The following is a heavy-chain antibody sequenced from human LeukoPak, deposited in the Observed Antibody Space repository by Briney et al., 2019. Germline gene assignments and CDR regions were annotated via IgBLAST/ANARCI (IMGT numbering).Heavy chain of an antibody. CDR2: IWYDGSNK. J-gene: IGHJ3*02. CDR1: GFTFSSYG. CDR3: ARGRDVVTDAFDI. D-gene: IGHD4-23*01. Sequence: GGSLRLSCAASGFTFSSYGMHWVRQAPGKGLEWVAVIWYDGSNKYYADSVKGRFTISRENSKNTLYLQMNSLRAEDTAVYYCARGRDVVTDAFDIWGQGTMVTVSS. V-gene: IGHV3-33*01.